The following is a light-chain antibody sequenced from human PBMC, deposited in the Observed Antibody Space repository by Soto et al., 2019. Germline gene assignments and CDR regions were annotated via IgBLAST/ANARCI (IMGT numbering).Light chain of an antibody. CDR3: AAWDDSLNGPV. V-gene: IGLV1-44*01. Sequence: QSVLTQPPSASGTPGQRVTIFCSGSSSNIGSNTINWYQQVPGTAPQLLVYSNNQRPSGVPDRFSGSTSGTSASLAISGLESEDEADYYCAAWDDSLNGPVFGGGTKLTVL. CDR2: SNN. J-gene: IGLJ2*01. CDR1: SSNIGSNT.